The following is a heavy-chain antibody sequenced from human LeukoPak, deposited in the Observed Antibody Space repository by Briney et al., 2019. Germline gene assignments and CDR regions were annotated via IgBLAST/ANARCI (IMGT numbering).Heavy chain of an antibody. J-gene: IGHJ3*02. D-gene: IGHD6-13*01. CDR2: MNPNSGNT. CDR1: GYTFTSYD. V-gene: IGHV1-8*01. Sequence: ASVKVSCKASGYTFTSYDINWVRQATGQGLEWMGWMNPNSGNTGYAQKFQGRVTMTRNTSISTAYMELSSLRSEDTAVYYCARAAAGSRAFDIWGQGTMVTVSS. CDR3: ARAAAGSRAFDI.